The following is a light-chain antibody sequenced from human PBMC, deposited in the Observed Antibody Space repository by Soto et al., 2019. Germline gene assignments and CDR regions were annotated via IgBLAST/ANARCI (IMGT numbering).Light chain of an antibody. V-gene: IGKV1-5*01. CDR1: QSISHY. J-gene: IGKJ2*01. Sequence: DIQMTQSPSSLSASVGDRVTITCRASQSISHYLAWYLQKPGKAPKLLIYDASSLEGGIPSRFSGSGSGTKFTLTISSLQPADFATYYCQQYNSESTFGQGTKLGIK. CDR2: DAS. CDR3: QQYNSEST.